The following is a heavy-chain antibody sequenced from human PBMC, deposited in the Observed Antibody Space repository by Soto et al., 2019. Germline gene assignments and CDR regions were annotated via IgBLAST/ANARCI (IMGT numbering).Heavy chain of an antibody. CDR2: IYSGGST. CDR1: GFTVSSNY. V-gene: IGHV3-53*01. J-gene: IGHJ6*02. D-gene: IGHD5-18*01. CDR3: AGCSDTAIEGCCYYYGMDV. Sequence: GGSLRLSCAADGFTVSSNYMSWVRQAPGKGLEWVSAIYSGGSTYYADSVKGRFTISRDNSKNTLYRQMNSPRAEDTAVYYCAGCSDTAIEGCCYYYGMDVWGQGTTVTVSS.